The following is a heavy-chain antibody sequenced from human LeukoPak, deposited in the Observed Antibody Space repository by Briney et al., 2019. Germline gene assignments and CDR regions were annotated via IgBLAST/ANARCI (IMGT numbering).Heavy chain of an antibody. CDR1: GFTFSTYG. D-gene: IGHD6-19*01. CDR2: ISYDGSKK. Sequence: GRSLRLSCAASGFTFSTYGMHWVRQAPGKGLEWVAVISYDGSKKYYADSVKGRFTISRDNSKNTLYLQMNSLRAEDTAVYYCAIASGWYEPIDYWGQGTLVTVSS. CDR3: AIASGWYEPIDY. V-gene: IGHV3-30*03. J-gene: IGHJ4*02.